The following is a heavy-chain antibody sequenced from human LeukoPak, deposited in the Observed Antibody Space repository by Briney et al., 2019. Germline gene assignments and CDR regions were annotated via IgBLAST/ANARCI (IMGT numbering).Heavy chain of an antibody. J-gene: IGHJ6*03. CDR3: AALYGSGSYTYYYYYYMDV. CDR1: GYSISSGYY. Sequence: SETLSLTCTVSGYSISSGYYWGWIRQPPGKGLEWIGSIYHSGSTYYNPSLKSRVTISVDTSKNQFSLKLSSVTAADTAVYYCAALYGSGSYTYYYYYYMDVWGKGTTVTISS. D-gene: IGHD3-10*01. CDR2: IYHSGST. V-gene: IGHV4-38-2*02.